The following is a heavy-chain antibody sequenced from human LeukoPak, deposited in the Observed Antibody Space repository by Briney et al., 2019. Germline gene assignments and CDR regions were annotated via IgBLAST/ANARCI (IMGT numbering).Heavy chain of an antibody. CDR3: ARGTDYGDRTAWFDP. CDR2: IYYSGST. V-gene: IGHV4-39*07. CDR1: GGSISSSSYY. D-gene: IGHD4-17*01. J-gene: IGHJ5*02. Sequence: SETLSLTCTVSGGSISSSSYYWGWIRQPPGKGLEWIGSIYYSGSTYYNPSLKSRVTISVDASKNQFSLKLSSVTAADMAVYYCARGTDYGDRTAWFDPWGQGTLVTVSS.